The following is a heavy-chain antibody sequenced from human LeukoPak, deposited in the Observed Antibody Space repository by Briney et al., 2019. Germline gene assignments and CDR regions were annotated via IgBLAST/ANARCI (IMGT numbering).Heavy chain of an antibody. J-gene: IGHJ4*02. V-gene: IGHV4-34*01. CDR1: GGSFSGYY. Sequence: SETLSLTCAVYGGSFSGYYWSWIRQPPGKGLEWIGEINHSGSTNYNPSLKSRVTISVDTSKNQFSLKLSSVTAADTAVYYCARGRLAKQQLVLFDYWGQGTLVTVSS. CDR2: INHSGST. CDR3: ARGRLAKQQLVLFDY. D-gene: IGHD6-13*01.